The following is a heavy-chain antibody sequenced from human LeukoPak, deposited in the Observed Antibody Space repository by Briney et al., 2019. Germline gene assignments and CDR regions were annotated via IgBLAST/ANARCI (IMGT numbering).Heavy chain of an antibody. V-gene: IGHV4-59*12. CDR3: ARDLFGYGDYGNWFDP. D-gene: IGHD4-17*01. Sequence: SETLSLTCTVSGGSISSYYWGWIHQPPGKGLEWIGYIYHSGSTYYNPSLKSRVTISVDRSKNQFSLKLSSVTAADTAVYYCARDLFGYGDYGNWFDPWGQGTLVTVSS. CDR1: GGSISSYY. CDR2: IYHSGST. J-gene: IGHJ5*02.